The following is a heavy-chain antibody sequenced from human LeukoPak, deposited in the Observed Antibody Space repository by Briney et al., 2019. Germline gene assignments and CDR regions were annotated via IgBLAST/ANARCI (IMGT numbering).Heavy chain of an antibody. J-gene: IGHJ4*02. Sequence: ASVKVSCKASGYTFTSYYMHWVRQAPGQGLEWMGWINPNSGGTNYAQKFQGRVTMTRDTSISTAYMELSRLRSDDTAVYYCARDLDYGDYVGYWGQGTLVTVSS. V-gene: IGHV1-2*02. CDR1: GYTFTSYY. CDR3: ARDLDYGDYVGY. CDR2: INPNSGGT. D-gene: IGHD4-17*01.